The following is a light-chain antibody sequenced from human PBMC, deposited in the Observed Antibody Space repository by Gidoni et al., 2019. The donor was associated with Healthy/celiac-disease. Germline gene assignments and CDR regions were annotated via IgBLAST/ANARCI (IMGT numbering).Light chain of an antibody. CDR3: GTWDSSLSAHVV. CDR1: SSNIGNNY. V-gene: IGLV1-51*01. J-gene: IGLJ2*01. Sequence: QSVLTPPPSVSAAPVQKVTISCSGSSSNIGNNYVSWYQQLPGTAPKLLIYDNNKRPSGIPDRFSGSKSGTSATLGITGLQTGDEADYYCGTWDSSLSAHVVFGGGTKLTVL. CDR2: DNN.